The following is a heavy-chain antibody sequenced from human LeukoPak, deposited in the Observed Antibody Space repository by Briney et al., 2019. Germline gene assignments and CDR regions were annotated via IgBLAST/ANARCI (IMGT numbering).Heavy chain of an antibody. V-gene: IGHV4-34*01. D-gene: IGHD3-10*01. CDR1: GGSFSGYY. CDR2: INHSGST. J-gene: IGHJ4*02. CDR3: AREGPHYYGSGSYYKGKYYFDY. Sequence: SETLSLTCAVYGGSFSGYYWSWIRQPPGKGLEWIGEINHSGSTNYNPSLKSRVTISVDTSKNQSSLKLSSVTAADTAVYYCAREGPHYYGSGSYYKGKYYFDYWGQGTLVTVS.